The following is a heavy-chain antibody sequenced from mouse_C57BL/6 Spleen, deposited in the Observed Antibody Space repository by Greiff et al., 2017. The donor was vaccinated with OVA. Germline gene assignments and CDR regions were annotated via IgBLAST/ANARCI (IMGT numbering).Heavy chain of an antibody. CDR2: ISDGGSYT. D-gene: IGHD1-1*01. Sequence: EVNLVESGGGLVKPGGSLKLSCAASGFTFSSYVMSWVRQTPEKRLEWVATISDGGSYTYYPDNVKGRFTISRDNAKNNLYLQMSHLKSEDTAMYYCARDDYGSSYWYFDVWGTGTTVRLL. V-gene: IGHV5-4*01. CDR1: GFTFSSYV. J-gene: IGHJ1*03. CDR3: ARDDYGSSYWYFDV.